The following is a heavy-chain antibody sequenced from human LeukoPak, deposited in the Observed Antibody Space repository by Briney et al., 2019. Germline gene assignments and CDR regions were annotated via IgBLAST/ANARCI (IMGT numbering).Heavy chain of an antibody. D-gene: IGHD3-10*01. V-gene: IGHV1-2*02. CDR2: INPNHGDT. J-gene: IGHJ3*02. CDR3: ARNIWFGESADAFDI. CDR1: GYTFTGYY. Sequence: GASVKVSCKASGYTFTGYYMHWVRQAPGQGLEWMGWINPNHGDTNYAQKFQGRVTMTRDKSIRTAYMELSRLTSDDTAVYYCARNIWFGESADAFDIWGQGTMVTVSS.